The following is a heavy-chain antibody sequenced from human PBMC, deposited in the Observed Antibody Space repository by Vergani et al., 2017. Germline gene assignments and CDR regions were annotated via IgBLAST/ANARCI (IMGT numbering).Heavy chain of an antibody. CDR2: INTNTGNP. CDR3: AREVAYCGGDCYSNYYYGMDV. D-gene: IGHD2-21*02. V-gene: IGHV7-4-1*02. Sequence: QVQLVQSGAEVKKPGSSVKVSCKASGGTFSSYAISWVRQAPGQGLEWMGWINTNTGNPTYAQGFTGRFVFSLDTSVSTAYLQISSLKAEDTAVYYCAREVAYCGGDCYSNYYYGMDVWGQGTTVTVSS. J-gene: IGHJ6*02. CDR1: GGTFSSYA.